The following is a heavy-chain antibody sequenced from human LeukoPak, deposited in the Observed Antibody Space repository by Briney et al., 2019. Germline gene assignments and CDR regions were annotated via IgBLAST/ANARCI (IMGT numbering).Heavy chain of an antibody. D-gene: IGHD6-13*01. V-gene: IGHV3-21*01. Sequence: GGSLRLSCAASGFTFSSYSMNWVRQAPGKGLEWVSSISSSSYIYYADSVKGRFTISRDNAKNSLYLQMNSLRAEDTAVYYCARILNSSRLFDYWGQGTLVTVSS. CDR1: GFTFSSYS. CDR2: ISSSSYI. CDR3: ARILNSSRLFDY. J-gene: IGHJ4*02.